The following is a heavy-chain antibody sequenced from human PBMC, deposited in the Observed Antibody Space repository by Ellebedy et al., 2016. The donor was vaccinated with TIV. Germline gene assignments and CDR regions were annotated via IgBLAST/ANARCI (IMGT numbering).Heavy chain of an antibody. CDR3: AKGGRVQITDV. V-gene: IGHV3-23*05. Sequence: GESLKISCGASGLTFNIYAMTWVRQAPGKGLEWVSTIESSGIGTYYAESVKGRFTISRDNSKNRVFLQMNSLRADDKAVYYCAKGGRVQITDVWGQGTTVTVSS. D-gene: IGHD1-1*01. J-gene: IGHJ6*02. CDR1: GLTFNIYA. CDR2: IESSGIGT.